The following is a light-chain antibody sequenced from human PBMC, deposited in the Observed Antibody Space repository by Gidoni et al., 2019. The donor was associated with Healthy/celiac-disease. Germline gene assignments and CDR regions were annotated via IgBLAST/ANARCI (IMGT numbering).Light chain of an antibody. J-gene: IGKJ2*02. CDR2: LGS. Sequence: DIVMTQSPSSLPVTPGEPASIPCRSSQSLLHSNGYNYLDWYLQKPGQSPQLLIYLGSNRASGVPDRFSGSGSGTDFTLKISRVEAEDVGVYYCMQALQTPRTFXXXTKLEIK. CDR1: QSLLHSNGYNY. V-gene: IGKV2-28*01. CDR3: MQALQTPRT.